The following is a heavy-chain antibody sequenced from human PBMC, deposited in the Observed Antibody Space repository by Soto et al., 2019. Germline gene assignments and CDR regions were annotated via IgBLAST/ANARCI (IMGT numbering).Heavy chain of an antibody. CDR1: GFTFSGYE. CDR2: IRTVATIT. Sequence: EVQLVESGGGLVQPGGSLRLSCAVSGFTFSGYERNWVRQAPGKGLEWFAHIRTVATITYYVDSVKGRFTISRDNAKNSLYLQMDSLRAEDTPVYYCARETLSVSGVSRGKVYYGLDVWGQGTTVTGSS. D-gene: IGHD3-3*01. J-gene: IGHJ6*02. CDR3: ARETLSVSGVSRGKVYYGLDV. V-gene: IGHV3-48*03.